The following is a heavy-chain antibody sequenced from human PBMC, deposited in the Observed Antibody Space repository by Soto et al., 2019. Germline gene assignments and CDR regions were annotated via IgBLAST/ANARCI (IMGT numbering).Heavy chain of an antibody. CDR3: SFSEGHNYWLDAFDI. CDR1: GGTFSSNA. D-gene: IGHD5-12*01. Sequence: QVQLVQYGAEVKKPGSSVRVSCKASGGTFSSNAVSWVRQAPGQGLEWMGGIIPIFGTANYAEKFQGRVTIIADESTNTAYMELSSLRSEDTAVYFCSFSEGHNYWLDAFDIWGQGAMVTVSS. V-gene: IGHV1-69*01. J-gene: IGHJ3*02. CDR2: IIPIFGTA.